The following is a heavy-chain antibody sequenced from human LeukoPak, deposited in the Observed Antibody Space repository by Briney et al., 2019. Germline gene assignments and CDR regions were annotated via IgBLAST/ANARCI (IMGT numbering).Heavy chain of an antibody. CDR2: INHSGST. CDR3: ATRRNSSGWNYFDY. J-gene: IGHJ4*02. D-gene: IGHD6-19*01. Sequence: QSSETLSLTCAVYGGSFSGYYWSWIRQPPGEGLEWIGEINHSGSTNYNPSLKSRVTISVDTSKNQFSLKLSSVTAADTAVYYCATRRNSSGWNYFDYWGQGTLVTVSS. V-gene: IGHV4-34*01. CDR1: GGSFSGYY.